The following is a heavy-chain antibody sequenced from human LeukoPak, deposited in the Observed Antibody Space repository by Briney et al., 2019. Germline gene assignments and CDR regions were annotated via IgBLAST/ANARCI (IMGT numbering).Heavy chain of an antibody. CDR2: MNIDGSEK. CDR3: ARDPVEWELLLDY. J-gene: IGHJ4*02. D-gene: IGHD1-26*01. Sequence: GGSLRLSCAASGFTFSNYWMGWVRQAPGKRPEWAANMNIDGSEKYYADSVKGRFSISGDNARNSVYLQMASLRVEDTAVYYCARDPVEWELLLDYWGQGTLVTVSS. CDR1: GFTFSNYW. V-gene: IGHV3-7*01.